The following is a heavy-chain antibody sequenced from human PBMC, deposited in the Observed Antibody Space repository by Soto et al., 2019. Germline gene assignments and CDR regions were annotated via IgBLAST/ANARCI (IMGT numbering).Heavy chain of an antibody. D-gene: IGHD3-10*01. CDR2: VNPILSMS. Sequence: QVQLVQSGAEVKRPGSSVKVSCKASGDTFSFYSINWVRQAPGLGLEWMGRVNPILSMSNYAQRFQGRVTMTADKSTSTAYMELSGLISDDTAMYYCATSYGSGYRAFDYWGQGALVTVSS. CDR1: GDTFSFYS. CDR3: ATSYGSGYRAFDY. J-gene: IGHJ4*02. V-gene: IGHV1-69*04.